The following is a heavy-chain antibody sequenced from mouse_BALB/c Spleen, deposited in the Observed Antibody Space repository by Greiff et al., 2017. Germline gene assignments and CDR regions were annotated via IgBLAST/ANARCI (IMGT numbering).Heavy chain of an antibody. CDR1: GFNIKDYY. CDR3: AVYGNYEGDFDY. D-gene: IGHD2-1*01. Sequence: VQLKESGAELVRPGALVKLSCKASGFNIKDYYMHWVKQRPEQGLEWIGWIDPENGNTIYDPKFQGKASITADTSSNTAYLQLSSLTSEDTAVYYCAVYGNYEGDFDYWGQGTTLTVSS. CDR2: IDPENGNT. J-gene: IGHJ2*01. V-gene: IGHV14-1*02.